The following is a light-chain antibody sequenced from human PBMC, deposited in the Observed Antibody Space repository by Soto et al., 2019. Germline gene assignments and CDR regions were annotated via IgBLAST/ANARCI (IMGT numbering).Light chain of an antibody. CDR2: NNN. CDR1: RSNIGNNY. J-gene: IGLJ3*02. V-gene: IGLV1-51*01. CDR3: VTWDTSLRTGV. Sequence: QAVVTQPPSVSAAPGQKVTISCSGSRSNIGNNYVAWYQQFPGTVPKLLIYNNNGRPSGTPDRFSGSASGTSATLTITGLQTGDEAYYFCVTWDTSLRTGVIGGGTKVTVL.